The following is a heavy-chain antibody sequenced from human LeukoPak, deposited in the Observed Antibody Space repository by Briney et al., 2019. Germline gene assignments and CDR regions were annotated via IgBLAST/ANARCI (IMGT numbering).Heavy chain of an antibody. Sequence: ASVKVSCKASGYSFTGYYMHWVRQAPGLGLEWMGWINPNSGVTNYAQKFQGRVTMTRVTSISTVYMELTRLISDDTAVYCCARGDYYESSGYLDSRNNWFDPWGQGTLVTVSS. J-gene: IGHJ5*02. D-gene: IGHD3-22*01. V-gene: IGHV1-2*02. CDR1: GYSFTGYY. CDR3: ARGDYYESSGYLDSRNNWFDP. CDR2: INPNSGVT.